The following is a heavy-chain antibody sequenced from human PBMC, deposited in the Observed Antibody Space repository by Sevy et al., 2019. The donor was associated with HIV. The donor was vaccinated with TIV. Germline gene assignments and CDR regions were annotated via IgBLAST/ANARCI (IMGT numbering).Heavy chain of an antibody. CDR1: GFTFSKYS. V-gene: IGHV3-23*01. CDR2: LSFGCGEI. D-gene: IGHD2-8*01. CDR3: AREGCTRPQDY. Sequence: GGSLILSCAASGFTFSKYSMSWVRQPPGKGLEWVSTLSFGCGEINYADSVKGRFTISRDNSKSSVYLQMNNLRPEDTAVYYCAREGCTRPQDYWGQGTLVTVSS. J-gene: IGHJ4*02.